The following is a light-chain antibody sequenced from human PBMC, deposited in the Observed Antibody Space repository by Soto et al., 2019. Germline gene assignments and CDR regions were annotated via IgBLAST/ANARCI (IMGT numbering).Light chain of an antibody. CDR2: DAS. V-gene: IGKV3-15*01. Sequence: EIVLTQSPVTLSFSPGEIGTLSCSASQSVSSSYLAWYQQKPGQAPRILKYDASTRATGISARFSGSGSGTEFTLTISSLQSEDFAVYYCQQYHNWPITFGQGTRLENK. CDR1: QSVSSSY. J-gene: IGKJ5*01. CDR3: QQYHNWPIT.